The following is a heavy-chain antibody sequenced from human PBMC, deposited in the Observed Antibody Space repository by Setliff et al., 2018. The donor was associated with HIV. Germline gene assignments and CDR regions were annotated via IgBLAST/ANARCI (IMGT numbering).Heavy chain of an antibody. J-gene: IGHJ3*02. CDR3: AKMHTAMDPDTFDI. V-gene: IGHV3-23*01. CDR2: ISGSAGTT. D-gene: IGHD5-18*01. Sequence: SLRLSCAASGFIFSSYWMSWVRQAPGKGLEWVSGISGSAGTTYYADSVKGRFTISRDNSKNTMFLQMNSLRVEDTAIYYCAKMHTAMDPDTFDIWGQGTMVTVSS. CDR1: GFIFSSYW.